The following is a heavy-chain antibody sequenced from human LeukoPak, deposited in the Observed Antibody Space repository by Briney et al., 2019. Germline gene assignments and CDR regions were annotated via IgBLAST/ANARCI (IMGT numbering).Heavy chain of an antibody. CDR1: GYSFTSYG. J-gene: IGHJ4*02. V-gene: IGHV1-18*01. CDR2: ISAYDGET. D-gene: IGHD1-26*01. Sequence: SVKVSCKASGYSFTSYGLGWVREAPGRGLEWVGYISAYDGETRYAPKFQGRVTLTTDTSTGTVYMEMRRLRSDDTAVYYCARGGKNYFDFWGQGTLVTVSS. CDR3: ARGGKNYFDF.